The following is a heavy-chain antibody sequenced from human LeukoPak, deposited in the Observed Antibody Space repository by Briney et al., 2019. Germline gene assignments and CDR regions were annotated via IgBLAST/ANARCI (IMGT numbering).Heavy chain of an antibody. V-gene: IGHV4-39*01. CDR2: IYYSGST. D-gene: IGHD6-13*01. Sequence: SETLSLTCTVSGGSISSSSYYWGWIRQPPGKGLEWIGSIYYSGSTYYNPSLKSRVTISVDTSKNQFSLKLSSVTAADTAVYYCARHYPRIAAGTAWFDPWGQGTLVTVSS. J-gene: IGHJ5*02. CDR3: ARHYPRIAAGTAWFDP. CDR1: GGSISSSSYY.